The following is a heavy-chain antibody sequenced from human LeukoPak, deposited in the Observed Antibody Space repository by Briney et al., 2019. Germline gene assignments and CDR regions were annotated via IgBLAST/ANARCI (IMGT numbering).Heavy chain of an antibody. V-gene: IGHV1-2*02. J-gene: IGHJ4*02. CDR1: GYTFTGCY. D-gene: IGHD3-10*01. Sequence: ASVKVSCKASGYTFTGCYIHWVRQAPGQGLEWMGWINPNSGVTNYAQKFQGRVTMTRDTSITTAYMELSSMRSDDTAVYYCARVVGYGTGSYLVYWGQGTLVTVSS. CDR3: ARVVGYGTGSYLVY. CDR2: INPNSGVT.